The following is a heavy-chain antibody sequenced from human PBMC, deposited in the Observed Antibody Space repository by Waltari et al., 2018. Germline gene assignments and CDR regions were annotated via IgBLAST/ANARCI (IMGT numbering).Heavy chain of an antibody. CDR3: ARDRDDSSGTDALDI. CDR2: ISFSGTT. CDR1: GGSISSPS. Sequence: QVQLQESGPRLVKPSETLSLACTVPGGSISSPSWTWIRQPPGKGLEWMGYISFSGTTTYSPSLKSRVTISVDTSKNQVSLKLNSVTAADTAVYYCARDRDDSSGTDALDIWGQGTMVTVSS. D-gene: IGHD3-22*01. V-gene: IGHV4-59*11. J-gene: IGHJ3*02.